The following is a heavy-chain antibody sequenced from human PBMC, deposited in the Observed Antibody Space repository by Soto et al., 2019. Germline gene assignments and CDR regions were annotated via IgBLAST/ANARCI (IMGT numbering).Heavy chain of an antibody. D-gene: IGHD1-1*01. CDR3: ASWLERDHAYDV. CDR2: LYDVGGT. CDR1: GFTVSGKRY. Sequence: DVRLVESGGGFIQPGESLRLSCAALGFTVSGKRYVAWVRQAPGKGLEWISALYDVGGTSYADSVKGRLTTSSDSSKTTVYLQMHGLRPDGTAVYYCASWLERDHAYDVLRRATTLTVSS. J-gene: IGHJ3*01. V-gene: IGHV3-53*01.